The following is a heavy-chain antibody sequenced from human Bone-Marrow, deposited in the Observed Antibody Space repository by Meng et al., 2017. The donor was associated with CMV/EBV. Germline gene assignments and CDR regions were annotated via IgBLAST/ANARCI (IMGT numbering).Heavy chain of an antibody. D-gene: IGHD4-17*01. J-gene: IGHJ4*02. CDR3: AAGSQTTVTTLGFDY. CDR1: GFTFTSSA. Sequence: SVKVSCKASGFTFTSSAVQWVRQARGQRLEWIGWIVVGSGNTNYAQKFQERVTITRDMSTSTAYMELSSLRSEDTAVYYCAAGSQTTVTTLGFDYWGQGTLVTFAS. CDR2: IVVGSGNT. V-gene: IGHV1-58*01.